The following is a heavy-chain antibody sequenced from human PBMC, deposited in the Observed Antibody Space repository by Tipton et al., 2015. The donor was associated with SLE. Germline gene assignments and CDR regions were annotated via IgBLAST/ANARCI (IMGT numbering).Heavy chain of an antibody. Sequence: LRLSCTVSGGSFSRGGYYWTWIRQLPGKGLEWIGYTSYGGSTYYSPSLKSRVTISVDTSNNQFSLNLRSVTAADTAVYFCARIIAGHGDAFDVWGQGTMVTVSS. CDR1: GGSFSRGGYY. J-gene: IGHJ3*01. CDR2: TSYGGST. CDR3: ARIIAGHGDAFDV. V-gene: IGHV4-31*02.